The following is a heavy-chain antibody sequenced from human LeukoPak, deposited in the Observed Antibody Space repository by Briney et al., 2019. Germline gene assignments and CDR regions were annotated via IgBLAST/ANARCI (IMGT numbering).Heavy chain of an antibody. J-gene: IGHJ3*02. CDR1: GYTFIELS. V-gene: IGHV1-24*01. CDR3: ATTPRGIEFAFDI. CDR2: FDPEDGET. D-gene: IGHD5-12*01. Sequence: ASVKVSCKVSGYTFIELSMHWVRQAPGKGLEWMGNFDPEDGETIYAQKFQGRVTMTEDSSTDTAYMELSRLRSEDTAVYYCATTPRGIEFAFDIWGQGTMVTVSS.